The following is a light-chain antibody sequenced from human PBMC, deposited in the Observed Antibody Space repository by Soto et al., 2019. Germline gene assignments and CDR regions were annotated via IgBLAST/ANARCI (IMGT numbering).Light chain of an antibody. CDR1: SSDVGSYNL. J-gene: IGLJ1*01. CDR3: CSYAGSSTFEV. V-gene: IGLV2-23*03. Sequence: QSVLTQPASVSGSPGQSITISCTGTSSDVGSYNLVSWYQQHPGKAPKLMIYEGSKRPSGVSNRLSGCKSGNTASLTISGLQAEDEADYYCCSYAGSSTFEVFGTGTKLTVL. CDR2: EGS.